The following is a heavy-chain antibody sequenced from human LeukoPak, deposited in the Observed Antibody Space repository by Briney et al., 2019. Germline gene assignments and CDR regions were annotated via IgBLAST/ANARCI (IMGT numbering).Heavy chain of an antibody. V-gene: IGHV3-66*01. CDR2: IYSGGST. CDR1: GFTVSSNY. Sequence: GGSLRLSCAASGFTVSSNYMSWVRQAPGKGLEWGSVIYSGGSTYYADSVKGRFTISRDNSKNTLYLQMNSLRAEDTAVYYCARGGYIAAAGTSVLRWFDPWGQGTLVTVSS. D-gene: IGHD6-13*01. CDR3: ARGGYIAAAGTSVLRWFDP. J-gene: IGHJ5*02.